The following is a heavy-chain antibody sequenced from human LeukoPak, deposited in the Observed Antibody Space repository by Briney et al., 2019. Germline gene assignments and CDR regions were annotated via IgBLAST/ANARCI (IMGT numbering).Heavy chain of an antibody. CDR3: AKDAQWLAAVKYYFGD. CDR2: ISYDGGDK. V-gene: IGHV3-30*15. CDR1: RSSFSNFA. J-gene: IGHJ4*02. Sequence: GGSLRLSCTYSRSSFSNFAIHWVRQAPGKGLEWVTFISYDGGDKKYADSVRGRFIVSRDNSKNTVSLQMSNLRPEDTAMYFCAKDAQWLAAVKYYFGDWGQGTLVAVSS. D-gene: IGHD6-19*01.